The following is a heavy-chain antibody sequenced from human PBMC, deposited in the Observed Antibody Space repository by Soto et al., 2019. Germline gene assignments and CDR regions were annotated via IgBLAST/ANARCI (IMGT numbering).Heavy chain of an antibody. CDR1: GYTFTSHD. J-gene: IGHJ4*02. V-gene: IGHV1-58*02. Sequence: SVKVSCKASGYTFTSHDITWVRQAPGQRLEWIGWIVVGSGNTNYAQKFQERVTITRDMSTSTAYMELSSLRSEDTAVYYCAAESSGSYQFDYWGQGTLVTVSS. CDR3: AAESSGSYQFDY. CDR2: IVVGSGNT. D-gene: IGHD1-26*01.